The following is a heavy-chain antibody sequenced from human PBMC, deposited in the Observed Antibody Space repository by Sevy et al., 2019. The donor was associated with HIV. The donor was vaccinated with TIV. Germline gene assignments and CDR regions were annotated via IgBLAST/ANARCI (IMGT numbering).Heavy chain of an antibody. D-gene: IGHD2-8*02. CDR1: GFIFSDYN. CDR3: ARRPTSTGPPRFDY. CDR2: ISSISTYT. V-gene: IGHV3-11*06. Sequence: GGSLRLSCAASGFIFSDYNMGWIRQAPGKGLEWVSYISSISTYTKYADSVKGRFTISRDNAKNSLFLQMNSLRAEDTAVYYCARRPTSTGPPRFDYWGQGTLVTVSS. J-gene: IGHJ4*02.